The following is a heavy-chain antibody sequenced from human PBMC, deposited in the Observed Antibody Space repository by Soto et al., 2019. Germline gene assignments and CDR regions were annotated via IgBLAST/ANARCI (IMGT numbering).Heavy chain of an antibody. V-gene: IGHV3-66*01. D-gene: IGHD1-1*01. CDR3: ARDGTYKWV. Sequence: EVQLVESGGGLVQPGGSLRLSCAGSGFTVSNNYMRWVRQAPGKGLEWVSLIYSGGATYYADSVKGRFTISRDNPKNTLYRQMNTLRYEDAAVDNVARDGTYKWVGGQGILVTVSS. CDR2: IYSGGAT. CDR1: GFTVSNNY. J-gene: IGHJ4*01.